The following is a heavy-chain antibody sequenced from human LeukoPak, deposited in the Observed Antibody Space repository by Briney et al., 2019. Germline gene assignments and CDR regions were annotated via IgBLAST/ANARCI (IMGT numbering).Heavy chain of an antibody. CDR2: IYYSGST. J-gene: IGHJ4*02. CDR3: ARRWIAAAGRGEDY. Sequence: SETLSLTCTVSGGSISSSSYYWGWIRQSPGKGLEWIGSIYYSGSTYYNPSLKSRVTISVDTSKNQFSLKLSSVTAADTAVYYCARRWIAAAGRGEDYRGQGTLVTVSS. D-gene: IGHD6-13*01. V-gene: IGHV4-39*01. CDR1: GGSISSSSYY.